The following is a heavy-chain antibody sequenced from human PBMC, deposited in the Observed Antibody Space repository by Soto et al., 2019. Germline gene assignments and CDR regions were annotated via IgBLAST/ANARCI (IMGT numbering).Heavy chain of an antibody. CDR2: IYYSGST. V-gene: IGHV4-59*12. D-gene: IGHD3-10*01. Sequence: PSETLSLTCTVSGGSISSYYWSLLRQPPGKGLEWIGYIYYSGSTNYNPSLKSRVTISVDTSKNQFSLKLSSVTAADTAVYYCARVRGKITMVRGVITYGMDVWGQGTTVTVSS. CDR1: GGSISSYY. J-gene: IGHJ6*02. CDR3: ARVRGKITMVRGVITYGMDV.